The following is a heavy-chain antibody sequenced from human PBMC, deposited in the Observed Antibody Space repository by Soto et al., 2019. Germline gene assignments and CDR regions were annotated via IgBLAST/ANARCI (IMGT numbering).Heavy chain of an antibody. CDR2: IIPILGIA. J-gene: IGHJ6*03. V-gene: IGHV1-69*02. CDR1: GGTFSSYT. D-gene: IGHD4-17*01. Sequence: QVQLVQSGAEVKKPGSSVKVSCKASGGTFSSYTISWVRQAPGQGLEWMGRIIPILGIANYAQKFQGRVTITADKSTSTAYMELSSLRSEDTAVYYCARTPYGDYYYYYYMDVWGKGTTVTVSS. CDR3: ARTPYGDYYYYYYMDV.